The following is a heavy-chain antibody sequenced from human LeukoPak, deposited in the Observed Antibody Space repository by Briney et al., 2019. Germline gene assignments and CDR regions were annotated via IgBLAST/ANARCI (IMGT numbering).Heavy chain of an antibody. J-gene: IGHJ3*01. V-gene: IGHV3-7*01. CDR2: INQDGSET. CDR3: AREPDGFDV. CDR1: GFSFNTYW. Sequence: PGGSLKLSCAASGFSFNTYWMSWVRQAPGKGLECVANINQDGSETQYVDSVKGRFTISRDNAENSLHLQVSSPRGEDSGIYYCAREPDGFDVWGQGTMVTVSS.